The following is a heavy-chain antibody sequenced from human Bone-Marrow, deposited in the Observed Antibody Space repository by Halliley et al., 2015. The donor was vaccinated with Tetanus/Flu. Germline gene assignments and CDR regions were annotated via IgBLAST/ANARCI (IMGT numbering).Heavy chain of an antibody. J-gene: IGHJ5*01. CDR2: IDPSDSYV. Sequence: WMGRIDPSDSYVNYSPSFQGHVTISADTSSTTVSLQWRGLKASDTAIYYCARQQHGNWSWFDSWGQGTLVNVSS. CDR3: ARQQHGNWSWFDS. D-gene: IGHD1-1*01. V-gene: IGHV5-10-1*01.